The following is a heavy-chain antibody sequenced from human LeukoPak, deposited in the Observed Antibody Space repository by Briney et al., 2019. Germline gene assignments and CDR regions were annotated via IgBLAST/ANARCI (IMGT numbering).Heavy chain of an antibody. CDR1: GDSISYFY. CDR3: ARHDSSGYLDY. Sequence: SETLSLTCTVSGDSISYFYWGWIRQPPGKGLEWIGYIYYSGSTNYNPSLKSRVTISVDTSKNQFSLKLSSVTAADTAVYYCARHDSSGYLDYWGQGTLVTVSS. D-gene: IGHD3-22*01. V-gene: IGHV4-59*01. CDR2: IYYSGST. J-gene: IGHJ4*02.